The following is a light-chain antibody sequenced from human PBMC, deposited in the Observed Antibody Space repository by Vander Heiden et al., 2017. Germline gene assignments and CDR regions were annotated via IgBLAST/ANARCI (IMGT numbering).Light chain of an antibody. CDR3: SSYTSSSTLYV. Sequence: QSALTQPASVSGPPGQSISISCTGTSSVVGGYKYVSWYQQHPGKAPKLMIYDVSNRPSGISNRFSGSKSGNTASLTISGLQAEDEADYYCSSYTSSSTLYVFGTGTKVTVL. CDR1: SSVVGGYKY. CDR2: DVS. V-gene: IGLV2-14*01. J-gene: IGLJ1*01.